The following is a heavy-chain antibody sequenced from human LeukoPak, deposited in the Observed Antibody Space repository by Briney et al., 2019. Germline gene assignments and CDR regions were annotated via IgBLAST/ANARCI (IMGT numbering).Heavy chain of an antibody. CDR2: IRSKANSYAT. J-gene: IGHJ3*02. CDR1: GFTFSGSA. D-gene: IGHD1-26*01. V-gene: IGHV3-73*01. CDR3: TRLNGANAFDI. Sequence: GGSLRLSCAASGFTFSGSAMHWVRQASGKGLEWVGRIRSKANSYATAYAASVKGRFTISRDDSKNTAYLQMNSLETEDTAVYYCTRLNGANAFDIWGQGTMVTVSS.